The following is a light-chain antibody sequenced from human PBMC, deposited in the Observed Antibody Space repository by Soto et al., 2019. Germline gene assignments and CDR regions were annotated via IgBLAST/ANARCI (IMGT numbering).Light chain of an antibody. CDR1: QSVSSK. CDR2: GAS. CDR3: QQYGGAIT. J-gene: IGKJ5*01. Sequence: EIVLTQSPATLSLSPGARATLSCRASQSVSSKLAWYQQKPGQAPKLLIYGASTRAAGFPDRFIGSGSGTGFTLTISRLEREDFAVYYCQQYGGAITFGQGTRLEI. V-gene: IGKV3-20*01.